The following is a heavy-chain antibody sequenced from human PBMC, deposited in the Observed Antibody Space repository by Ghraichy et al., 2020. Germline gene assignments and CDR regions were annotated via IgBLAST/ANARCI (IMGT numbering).Heavy chain of an antibody. CDR2: ISSRSSYI. Sequence: GESLNISCAASGFTFSSFSMNWVRQAPGKGLEWVPSISSRSSYIYYADSVKGRFTISRDNAKNSLYLQMNSLRAEDTAVYYCARDGYFFDTTGSYNGMDVWGQGTTVTVSS. J-gene: IGHJ6*02. V-gene: IGHV3-21*01. CDR3: ARDGYFFDTTGSYNGMDV. D-gene: IGHD1-26*01. CDR1: GFTFSSFS.